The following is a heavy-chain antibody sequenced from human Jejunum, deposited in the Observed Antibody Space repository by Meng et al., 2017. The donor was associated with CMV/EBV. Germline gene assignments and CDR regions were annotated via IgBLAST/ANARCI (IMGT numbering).Heavy chain of an antibody. J-gene: IGHJ4*02. CDR2: ISGSGSPT. CDR1: GFTFSKYA. Sequence: SCAASGFTFSKYAMGWVRQAPGKGPEWVSAISGSGSPTFYADSVKGRFTISRDNAKNSLFLQMNSLRAEDTAMYYCARNARGSGYWGQGTLVTVSS. D-gene: IGHD3-10*01. CDR3: ARNARGSGY. V-gene: IGHV3-23*01.